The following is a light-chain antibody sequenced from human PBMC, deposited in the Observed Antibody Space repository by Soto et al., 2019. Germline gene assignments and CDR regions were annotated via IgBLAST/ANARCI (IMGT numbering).Light chain of an antibody. CDR2: RNN. V-gene: IGLV1-47*01. CDR3: AAWDDGLSGWV. J-gene: IGLJ3*02. Sequence: QSVLTQPPSASGTPGQRVTISCSGSSSNIGSNYVYWYQQLPGTAPKLLIYRNNQRPSGVPDRFSGSKSGTSASLAISGLRSEDEADYSCAAWDDGLSGWVFGGGTKVTVL. CDR1: SSNIGSNY.